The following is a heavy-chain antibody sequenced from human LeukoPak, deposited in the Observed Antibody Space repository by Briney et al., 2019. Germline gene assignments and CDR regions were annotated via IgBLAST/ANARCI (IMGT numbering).Heavy chain of an antibody. D-gene: IGHD6-19*01. V-gene: IGHV3-7*01. CDR1: GFTFSSYW. CDR2: IKQDGSEK. Sequence: GGSLRLSCAASGFTFSSYWMSWVRQAPGKGLEGVANIKQDGSEKYYVDSVKGRFTISRDNAKNSLYLQMNSLRAEDTAVHYCARDRTAQWLVLDYFDYWGQGTLVPVSS. J-gene: IGHJ4*02. CDR3: ARDRTAQWLVLDYFDY.